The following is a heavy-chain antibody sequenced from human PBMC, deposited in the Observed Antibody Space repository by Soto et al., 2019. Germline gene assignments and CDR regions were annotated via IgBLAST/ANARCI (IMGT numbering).Heavy chain of an antibody. Sequence: QVQLQQSGPRLVKPSETLSLTCTVSSGPSRSYNWGWIRQSPRRGLEWIGYVYYTGDTAYNPSLKSRVTISADTSTTTISLILSSVTAADTAVYYCVRQGIDYLHGLAEVWGQGTTVTVSS. CDR3: VRQGIDYLHGLAEV. D-gene: IGHD1-26*01. CDR2: VYYTGDT. J-gene: IGHJ6*02. CDR1: SGPSRSYN. V-gene: IGHV4-59*08.